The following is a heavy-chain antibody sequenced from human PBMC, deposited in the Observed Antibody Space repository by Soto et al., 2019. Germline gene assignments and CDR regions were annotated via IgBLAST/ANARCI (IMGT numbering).Heavy chain of an antibody. CDR2: IVPLLGTA. D-gene: IGHD3-10*01. J-gene: IGHJ2*01. Sequence: QVQLVQSGAEVKKPGSSVKVSCKASGDIFSSYPFSWVRQAPGQGLEWMGGIVPLLGTADYAQKFQDRVTITADDSTSTVYMELSSLRSDDTAVYYCARDRGSQSWCFVVWGRGTLVSVSS. CDR1: GDIFSSYP. V-gene: IGHV1-69*01. CDR3: ARDRGSQSWCFVV.